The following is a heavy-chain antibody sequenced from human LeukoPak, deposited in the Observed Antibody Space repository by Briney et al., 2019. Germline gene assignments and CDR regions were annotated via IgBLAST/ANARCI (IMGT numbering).Heavy chain of an antibody. CDR2: IIPIFGTA. J-gene: IGHJ5*02. V-gene: IGHV1-69*13. CDR3: AREEESQDWFDH. CDR1: GGTFSSYA. Sequence: SVKVSCKASGGTFSSYAISWVRQAPGQGLEWMGGIIPIFGTANYAQKFQGRVTITADESTSTAYMELSSLRSEDTAVYYCAREEESQDWFDHWGQGTLVTVSS.